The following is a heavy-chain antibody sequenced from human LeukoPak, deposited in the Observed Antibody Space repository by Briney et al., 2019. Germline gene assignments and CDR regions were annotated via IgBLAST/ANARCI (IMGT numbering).Heavy chain of an antibody. CDR3: ARGSRYGDYPYYCDF. V-gene: IGHV3-21*01. CDR2: VSNSGDYI. Sequence: GGSLRLSCAASGFSFSSYRMNWVRQAPGKGLEWVSSVSNSGDYIHYADSVKGRFTISRDNSKNTVLLQMNNLRLEDAAVYYCARGSRYGDYPYYCDFWGQGTLVTVSS. D-gene: IGHD4-17*01. J-gene: IGHJ4*02. CDR1: GFSFSSYR.